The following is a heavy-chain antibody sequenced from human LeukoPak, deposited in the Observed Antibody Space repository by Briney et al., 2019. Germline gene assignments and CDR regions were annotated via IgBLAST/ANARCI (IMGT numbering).Heavy chain of an antibody. CDR3: ARRIVGAKYYSDY. CDR1: GCTFSSYS. V-gene: IGHV3-21*01. D-gene: IGHD1-26*01. Sequence: GGSLRLSCAASGCTFSSYSMNWVRQAPGKGLEWVSSISSSSSYIYYADSVKGRFTISRDNTKNSLYLQMNSLRAEDTAVYYCARRIVGAKYYSDYWGQGTLVTVSS. CDR2: ISSSSSYI. J-gene: IGHJ4*02.